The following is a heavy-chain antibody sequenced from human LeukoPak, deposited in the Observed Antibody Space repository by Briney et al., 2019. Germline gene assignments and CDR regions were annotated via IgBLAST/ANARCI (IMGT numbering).Heavy chain of an antibody. CDR1: GFTLSNAW. CDR3: ITGIQLWLEVY. D-gene: IGHD5-18*01. J-gene: IGHJ4*02. Sequence: GGSLRLSCAASGFTLSNAWMSWVRQAPGKGLEWVGRIKSKTDGGTTDYVAPVKGRFTISRDDSKNTLYLQMNSLKTEDTAVYYCITGIQLWLEVYWGQGTLVTVSS. CDR2: IKSKTDGGTT. V-gene: IGHV3-15*01.